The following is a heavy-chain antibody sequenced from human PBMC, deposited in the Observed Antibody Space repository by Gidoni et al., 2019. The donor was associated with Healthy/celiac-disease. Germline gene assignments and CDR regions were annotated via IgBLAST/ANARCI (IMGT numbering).Heavy chain of an antibody. Sequence: EVQLVESGGGLVQPGGSLRLSCSASGFTFSSYAMHWVRQAPGKGLEYVSAISSNGGSTYYADSVKGRFTISRDNSKNTLYLQMSSLRAEDTAVYYCVKERIAAAGGYYYYGMDVWGQGTTVTVSS. D-gene: IGHD6-13*01. CDR3: VKERIAAAGGYYYYGMDV. J-gene: IGHJ6*02. V-gene: IGHV3-64D*06. CDR2: ISSNGGST. CDR1: GFTFSSYA.